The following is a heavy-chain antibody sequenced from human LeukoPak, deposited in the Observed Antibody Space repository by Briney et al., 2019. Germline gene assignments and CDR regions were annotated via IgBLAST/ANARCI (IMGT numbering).Heavy chain of an antibody. CDR3: ARVEWHTARVTGEPDY. J-gene: IGHJ4*02. CDR2: ISAYSGNT. V-gene: IGHV1-18*01. D-gene: IGHD5-18*01. Sequence: ASVKVSCMASGYTFIGYYLYWVRHDPRQGVEGVGWISAYSGNTKYVQTLQGRVTMTPDTSTSTAYMELRSLRCDDTAVYYCARVEWHTARVTGEPDYWGQGTLVTVSS. CDR1: GYTFIGYY.